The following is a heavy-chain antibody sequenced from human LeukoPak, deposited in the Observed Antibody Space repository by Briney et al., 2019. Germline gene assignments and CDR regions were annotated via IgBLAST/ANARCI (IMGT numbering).Heavy chain of an antibody. V-gene: IGHV3-11*01. J-gene: IGHJ4*02. CDR1: GFTSSDYY. CDR3: ASLRGVNR. CDR2: ISSSGTTI. Sequence: TPGGSLRLSCAASGFTSSDYYMSWIRQPPGKGLEWVSYISSSGTTIYYADSVRGRFTVSRDNAKNSLYLQMDSLSAEDTAVYYCASLRGVNRWGQGTLVTVSS. D-gene: IGHD3-10*01.